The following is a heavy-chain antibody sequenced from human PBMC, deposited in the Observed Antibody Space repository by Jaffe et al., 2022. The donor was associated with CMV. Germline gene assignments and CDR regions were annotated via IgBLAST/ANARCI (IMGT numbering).Heavy chain of an antibody. D-gene: IGHD3-10*01. Sequence: QVQLVESGGGVVQPGRSLRLSCAASGFTFSSYGMHWVRQAPGKGLEWVAVISYDGSNKYYADSVKGRFTISRDNSKNTLYLQMNSLRAEDTAVYYCAKDEIDYYYGSGSYGLGWGQGTLVTVSS. CDR3: AKDEIDYYYGSGSYGLG. J-gene: IGHJ4*02. CDR2: ISYDGSNK. V-gene: IGHV3-30*18. CDR1: GFTFSSYG.